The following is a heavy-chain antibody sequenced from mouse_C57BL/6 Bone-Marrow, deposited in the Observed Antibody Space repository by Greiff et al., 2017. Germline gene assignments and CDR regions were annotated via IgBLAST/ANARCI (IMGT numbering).Heavy chain of an antibody. CDR1: GFTFSNYW. V-gene: IGHV6-3*01. CDR2: ISLKSDNYAT. Sequence: EVKVVESGGGLVQPGGSMKLSCVASGFTFSNYWMNWVSQSPETGLEWVAQISLKSDNYATHYAVSVKGRFTISRDDSKSSVYLQMNNLRAENTGIYYCTADFTKPAWFAYWGQGTLVTVSA. CDR3: TADFTKPAWFAY. J-gene: IGHJ3*01. D-gene: IGHD1-1*01.